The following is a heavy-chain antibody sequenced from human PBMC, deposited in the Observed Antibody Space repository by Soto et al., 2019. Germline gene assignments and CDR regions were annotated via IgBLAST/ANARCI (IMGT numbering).Heavy chain of an antibody. CDR2: INPNSGGT. D-gene: IGHD5-12*01. Sequence: ASVKVSCKASGYTFTGYYMHWVRQAPGQGLEGMGWINPNSGGTNYAQKFQGRVTMTRDTSISTAYIELSRLRSDDTDVYYCARGTMATIYFYYGMDVWGQGTTVTVSS. J-gene: IGHJ6*02. V-gene: IGHV1-2*02. CDR1: GYTFTGYY. CDR3: ARGTMATIYFYYGMDV.